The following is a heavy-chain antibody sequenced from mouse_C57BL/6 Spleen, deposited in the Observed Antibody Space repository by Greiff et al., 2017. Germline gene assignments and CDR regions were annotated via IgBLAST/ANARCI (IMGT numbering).Heavy chain of an antibody. V-gene: IGHV1-50*01. J-gene: IGHJ1*03. D-gene: IGHD1-1*01. CDR2: IDPSDNYT. CDR3: ASLFTTVVNWYFDV. CDR1: GYTFTSYW. Sequence: QVQLQQPGAELVKPGASVKLSCKASGYTFTSYWMQWVKQRPGQGLEWIGEIDPSDNYTNYNQKFKGKATLTVDTSSSTAYMQLSSLTSEDSAVYYCASLFTTVVNWYFDVWGTGTTVTVSS.